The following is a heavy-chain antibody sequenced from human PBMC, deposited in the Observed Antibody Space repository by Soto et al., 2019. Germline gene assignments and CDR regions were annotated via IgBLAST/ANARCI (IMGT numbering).Heavy chain of an antibody. Sequence: GASVKVSCKASGYTFTSYAMHWVRQAPGQRLEWMGWINAGNGNTKYSQKFQGRVTITRDTSASTAYMELSSLRSEDTAVYYCAREDDPSMFFDYWGQGTLVTVSS. CDR2: INAGNGNT. J-gene: IGHJ4*02. CDR1: GYTFTSYA. D-gene: IGHD3-10*02. V-gene: IGHV1-3*01. CDR3: AREDDPSMFFDY.